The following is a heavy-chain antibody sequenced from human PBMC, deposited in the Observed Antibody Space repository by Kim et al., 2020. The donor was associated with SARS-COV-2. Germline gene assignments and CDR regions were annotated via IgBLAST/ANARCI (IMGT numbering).Heavy chain of an antibody. CDR2: ISAYNGNT. Sequence: ASVKVSCKASGYTFTSYGISWVRQAPGQGLEWMGWISAYNGNTNYAQKLQGRVTMTTDTSTSTAYMELRSLRSDDTAVYYCARDHYGDYGNYYYGMDVWGQGTTVTVSS. V-gene: IGHV1-18*01. J-gene: IGHJ6*02. D-gene: IGHD4-17*01. CDR3: ARDHYGDYGNYYYGMDV. CDR1: GYTFTSYG.